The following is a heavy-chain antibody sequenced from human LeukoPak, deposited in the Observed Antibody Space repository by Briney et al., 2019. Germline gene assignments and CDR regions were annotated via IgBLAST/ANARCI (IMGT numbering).Heavy chain of an antibody. J-gene: IGHJ3*02. CDR3: ARDHDILTGYYRNGAFDI. D-gene: IGHD3-9*01. CDR1: GYTFTSYY. Sequence: ASVKVSCKASGYTFTSYYMHWVRQAPGQGLEWMGIINPSGGSTSYAQKFQGRVTMTRDTSTSTVYMELSSLRSEDTAVYYCARDHDILTGYYRNGAFDIWGQGTMVTVSS. CDR2: INPSGGST. V-gene: IGHV1-46*01.